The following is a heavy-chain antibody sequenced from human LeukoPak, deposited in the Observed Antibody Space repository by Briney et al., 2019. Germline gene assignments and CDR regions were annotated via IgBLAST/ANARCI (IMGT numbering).Heavy chain of an antibody. Sequence: SETLSLTCTVSGGSISSGGYYWSWIRQHPGKGLEWIGHIYYSGSTYYNPSLKSRVTISLDTSKNQFSLKLSSVTAADTAVYYCASGRMDWFDPWGQGTLVTVSS. D-gene: IGHD1-14*01. CDR3: ASGRMDWFDP. CDR1: GGSISSGGYY. J-gene: IGHJ5*02. V-gene: IGHV4-31*03. CDR2: IYYSGST.